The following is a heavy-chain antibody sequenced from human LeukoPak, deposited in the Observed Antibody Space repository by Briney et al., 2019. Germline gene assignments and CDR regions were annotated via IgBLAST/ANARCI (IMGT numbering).Heavy chain of an antibody. J-gene: IGHJ6*02. D-gene: IGHD3-10*01. CDR1: GYSFLDYW. CDR2: IYPRDSEI. V-gene: IGHV5-51*01. CDR3: ARLSRVTMVRGAMDA. Sequence: GESLKISCKGSGYSFLDYWIAWVRQMPGQGLEWMGLIYPRDSEIRNSPSFQGQVTISADKSINTAYLQWSSLKASDTAMYYCARLSRVTMVRGAMDAWGQGTPVTVSS.